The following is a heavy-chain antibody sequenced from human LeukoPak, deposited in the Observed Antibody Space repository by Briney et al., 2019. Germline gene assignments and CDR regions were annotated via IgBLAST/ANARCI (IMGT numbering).Heavy chain of an antibody. CDR3: ARDAYYYDSSGYYPYYFDY. Sequence: SVKVPCKASGGTFSSYAISWVRQAPGQGLEWMGRIIPIFGTTNYAQKFQGRVMTTTDESTSTAYMELRSLRSEDTAVYYCARDAYYYDSSGYYPYYFDYWGQGTLVTVSS. V-gene: IGHV1-69*05. D-gene: IGHD3-22*01. J-gene: IGHJ4*02. CDR1: GGTFSSYA. CDR2: IIPIFGTT.